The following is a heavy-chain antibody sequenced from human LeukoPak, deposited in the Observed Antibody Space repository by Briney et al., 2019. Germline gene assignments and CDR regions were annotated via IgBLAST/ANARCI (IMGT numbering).Heavy chain of an antibody. CDR2: IYDSGGT. Sequence: PSETLSLTCTVSDGSISDYYWSWIRQSPGKGLEWIGYIYDSGGTNYNPSLRSRVTISLDTSKNQVSLKLSSLTAADTAIYYCARDRTAFYYASGLAYWGQGILVTVSS. V-gene: IGHV4-59*01. CDR3: ARDRTAFYYASGLAY. J-gene: IGHJ4*02. D-gene: IGHD3-10*01. CDR1: DGSISDYY.